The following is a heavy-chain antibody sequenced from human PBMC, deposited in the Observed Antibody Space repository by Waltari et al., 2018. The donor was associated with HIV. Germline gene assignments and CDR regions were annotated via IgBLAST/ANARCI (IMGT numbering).Heavy chain of an antibody. J-gene: IGHJ6*02. Sequence: QVQLQQWGAGLLKPSETLSLTCAVYGGSFSGYYWCWIHQPPGKGLEWIGEINHSGSTNYNPSLKSRVTISVDTSKNQFSLKLSSVTAADTAVYYCARGRRYYDFWSGYFRDYYYGMDVWGQGTTVTVSS. D-gene: IGHD3-3*01. CDR1: GGSFSGYY. CDR2: INHSGST. V-gene: IGHV4-34*01. CDR3: ARGRRYYDFWSGYFRDYYYGMDV.